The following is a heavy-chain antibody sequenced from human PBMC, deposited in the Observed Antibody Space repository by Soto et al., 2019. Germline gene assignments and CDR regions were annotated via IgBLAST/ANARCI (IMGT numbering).Heavy chain of an antibody. CDR1: GFSLSNARMG. D-gene: IGHD3-3*01. J-gene: IGHJ2*01. Sequence: QVTLKESGPVLVKPTETLTLTCTVSGFSLSNARMGVSWIRQPPGKALEWLAHIFSNDEKSYSTSLKSRLTISKDTSKSQVVLTMTNMDPVDTATYYCARMVRFLEWLPRSYWYFDLWGRGTLVTVSS. V-gene: IGHV2-26*01. CDR3: ARMVRFLEWLPRSYWYFDL. CDR2: IFSNDEK.